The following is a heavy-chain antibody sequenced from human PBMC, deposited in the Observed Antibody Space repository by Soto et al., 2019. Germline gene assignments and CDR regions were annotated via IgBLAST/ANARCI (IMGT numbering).Heavy chain of an antibody. Sequence: QVQLQQWGAGLLKPSETLSLTCAVYGGSFSGYYWSWIRQPPGKGLEWIGEINHSGSTNYNPSLKILVTISVDTSKNQFSLTLSSGTAADTAVYYCASGNRGLWTRIWGQGTMVTVSS. V-gene: IGHV4-34*01. D-gene: IGHD3-10*01. CDR1: GGSFSGYY. CDR2: INHSGST. J-gene: IGHJ3*02. CDR3: ASGNRGLWTRI.